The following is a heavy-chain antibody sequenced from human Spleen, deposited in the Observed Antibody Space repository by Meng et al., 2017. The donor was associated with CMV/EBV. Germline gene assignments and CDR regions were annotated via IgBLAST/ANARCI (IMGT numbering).Heavy chain of an antibody. V-gene: IGHV3-30*02. CDR2: IHYDGSYN. CDR3: TKDYYHTSGSVSWGNWFDP. D-gene: IGHD3-10*01. Sequence: GGSLRLSCVVSGFTFSNYGMHWVRQAPGKGLEWVAFIHYDGSYNYYGDSVKGRITISRDNSKSTLYLQMNSLRAEDTAVYYCTKDYYHTSGSVSWGNWFDPWGQGTLVTVSS. CDR1: GFTFSNYG. J-gene: IGHJ5*02.